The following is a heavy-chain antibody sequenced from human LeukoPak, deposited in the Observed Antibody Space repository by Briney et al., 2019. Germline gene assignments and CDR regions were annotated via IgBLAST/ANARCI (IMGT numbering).Heavy chain of an antibody. Sequence: ASVKVSCKASGYTFTSYGISWVRQAPGQGLEWMGWISAYNGNTNYAQKVQGRVTMTTDTSTSTAYMELRSLRSDDTAVYYCARAGDYYGSGSYYPDRPFDYWGQGTLVTVSS. D-gene: IGHD3-10*01. CDR3: ARAGDYYGSGSYYPDRPFDY. CDR2: ISAYNGNT. V-gene: IGHV1-18*01. CDR1: GYTFTSYG. J-gene: IGHJ4*02.